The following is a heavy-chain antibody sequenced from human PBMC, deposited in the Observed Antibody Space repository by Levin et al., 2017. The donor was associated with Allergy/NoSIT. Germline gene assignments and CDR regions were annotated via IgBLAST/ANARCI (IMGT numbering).Heavy chain of an antibody. J-gene: IGHJ5*02. CDR2: IYYSGST. CDR3: ARGQRLTGGLNWFDP. CDR1: GDASSNYY. Sequence: PSETLSLTCTVSGDASSNYYWNWIRQSPGKGLEWIGYIYYSGSTKYNPSLKSRVTISQDMSKNQFSLRLSSVTAADTAVYYCARGQRLTGGLNWFDPWGQGTLVNVSS. D-gene: IGHD1-1*01. V-gene: IGHV4-59*01.